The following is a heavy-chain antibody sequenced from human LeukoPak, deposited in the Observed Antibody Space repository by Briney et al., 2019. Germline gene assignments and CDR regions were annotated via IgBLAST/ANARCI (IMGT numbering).Heavy chain of an antibody. CDR2: IIPILGIA. CDR3: ARDIVVVVAATPPGAFDF. V-gene: IGHV1-69*04. J-gene: IGHJ3*01. CDR1: GGTFSSYA. D-gene: IGHD2-15*01. Sequence: SVKVSCKASGGTFSSYAISWVRQAPGQGLEWMGRIIPILGIANYAQKFQGRVTITADKSTSTAYMELSSLRSEDTAVYYCARDIVVVVAATPPGAFDFWGQGTMVTVSS.